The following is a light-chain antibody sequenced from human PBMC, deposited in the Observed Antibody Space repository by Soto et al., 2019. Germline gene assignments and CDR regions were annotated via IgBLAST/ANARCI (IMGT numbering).Light chain of an antibody. CDR2: KAS. J-gene: IGKJ1*01. CDR1: QTISSW. V-gene: IGKV1-5*03. CDR3: QHTYSSPRT. Sequence: DIQMTQSPSTLSGSVGDRVTITCRASQTISSWLAWYQQKPGKAPKLLIYKASTLKSGVPSRFSGSGSGTEFTLTISSLQPEDFATYYCQHTYSSPRTFGQGTKVDIK.